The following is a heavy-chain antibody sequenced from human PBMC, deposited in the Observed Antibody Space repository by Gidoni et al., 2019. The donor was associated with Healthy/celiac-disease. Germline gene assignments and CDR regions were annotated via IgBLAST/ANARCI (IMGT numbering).Heavy chain of an antibody. CDR3: ARPGVAYYDFWSGLFDI. CDR2: IYYSGST. CDR1: GAPISSSSYY. D-gene: IGHD3-3*01. J-gene: IGHJ3*02. Sequence: QLQLQESGPGLVKPSETLSLTCTVSGAPISSSSYYWGWIRQPPGKGLAWIGSIYYSGSTYYNPSLKSRVTISVDTSKNQFSLKLSSVTAADTAVYYCARPGVAYYDFWSGLFDIWGQGTMVTVSS. V-gene: IGHV4-39*01.